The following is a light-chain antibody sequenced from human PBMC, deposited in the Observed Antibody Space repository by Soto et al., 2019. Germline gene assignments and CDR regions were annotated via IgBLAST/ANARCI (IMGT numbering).Light chain of an antibody. CDR1: SSNIGAGYD. V-gene: IGLV1-40*01. Sequence: QSVLTQPPSVSGAPGQRVTISCTGSSSNIGAGYDVHWYQQLPGTAPKLLIYGNSNRPSGVPDRFSGSKSGTSASLAITGLQAEDEADYYGQSYDSSLSVLFGVGTKLNVL. CDR3: QSYDSSLSVL. J-gene: IGLJ2*01. CDR2: GNS.